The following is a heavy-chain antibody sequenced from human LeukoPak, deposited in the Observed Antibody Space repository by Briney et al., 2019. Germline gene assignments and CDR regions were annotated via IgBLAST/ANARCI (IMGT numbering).Heavy chain of an antibody. CDR3: ARVDTAMAEQWEFDY. V-gene: IGHV1-18*04. J-gene: IGHJ4*02. Sequence: GASVKVSCKASGYTFTSYGISWVRQAPGQGLEWMGWISAYNGNTNYAQKLQGRVTMTTDTSTSTAYMELRSLRSEDTAVYYCARVDTAMAEQWEFDYWGQGTLVTVSS. CDR2: ISAYNGNT. D-gene: IGHD5-18*01. CDR1: GYTFTSYG.